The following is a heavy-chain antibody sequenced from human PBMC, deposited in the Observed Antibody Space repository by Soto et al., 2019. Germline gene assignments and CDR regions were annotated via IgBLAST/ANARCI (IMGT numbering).Heavy chain of an antibody. J-gene: IGHJ5*02. CDR1: GFTFTDYY. Sequence: GSLRLSCTASGFTFTDYYMSWIRQAPGKGLEWVSYISSRTNYTKYADSVRGRFTISRDNAKNSLFLQMNSLRDEDTAVYYCARSVVSSTRFDPWGQGTLVTVSS. D-gene: IGHD6-13*01. CDR3: ARSVVSSTRFDP. CDR2: ISSRTNYT. V-gene: IGHV3-11*06.